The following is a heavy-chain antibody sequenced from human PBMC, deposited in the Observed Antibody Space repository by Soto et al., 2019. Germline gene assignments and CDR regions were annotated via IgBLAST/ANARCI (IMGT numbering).Heavy chain of an antibody. CDR2: VHHSKGA. CDR3: ARHLRRRYYYDSSGFPSAFDY. V-gene: IGHV4-4*02. Sequence: SETLSLTCVVSDNSTTKDIWWSWVRQPPGKGLEWIAEVHHSKGALYGPSLRSRVTVSADIFDNKLSLELHSVDIADTAVYYCARHLRRRYYYDSSGFPSAFDYWGQGTLVTVSS. J-gene: IGHJ4*02. D-gene: IGHD3-22*01. CDR1: DNSTTKDIW.